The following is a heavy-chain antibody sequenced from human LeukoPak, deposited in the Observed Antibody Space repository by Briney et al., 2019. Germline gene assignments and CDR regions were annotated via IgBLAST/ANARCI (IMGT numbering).Heavy chain of an antibody. Sequence: ASVKVSCKASGYTFTSYVISWVRQAPGQGLEWMGWINSYNGNTNYAQKLRGRVTMTTDTSTSTAYMELRSLISDDTAVYYCTRNHYYGSGSYYNPHRGFDYWGQGTLVTVSS. CDR1: GYTFTSYV. V-gene: IGHV1-18*01. J-gene: IGHJ4*02. D-gene: IGHD3-10*01. CDR2: INSYNGNT. CDR3: TRNHYYGSGSYYNPHRGFDY.